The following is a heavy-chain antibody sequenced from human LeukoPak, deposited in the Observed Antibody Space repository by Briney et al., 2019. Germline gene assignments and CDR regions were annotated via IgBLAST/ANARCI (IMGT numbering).Heavy chain of an antibody. J-gene: IGHJ4*02. CDR3: AKDPVYDYVWGSYRYPPDY. CDR1: GFIFSSYA. Sequence: GGSLRLSCAASGFIFSSYAMSWVRQAPGKGLEWVSAISGSGGSTYYADSVKGRFTISRDNSKNTLYLQMNSLRAEDTAVYYCAKDPVYDYVWGSYRYPPDYWGQGTLVTVSS. CDR2: ISGSGGST. D-gene: IGHD3-16*02. V-gene: IGHV3-23*01.